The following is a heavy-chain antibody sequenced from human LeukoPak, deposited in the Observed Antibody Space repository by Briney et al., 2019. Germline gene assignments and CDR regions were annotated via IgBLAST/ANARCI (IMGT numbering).Heavy chain of an antibody. CDR3: AKDWANLGSGSYSETDY. D-gene: IGHD1-26*01. CDR2: MYSGGDT. CDR1: EFSVGYNY. Sequence: GGSLRLSCAASEFSVGYNYMTWVRQAPGKGLEWVALMYSGGDTHYAESVKGRFTISRDTSRNTLYLQMNSLRAEDTAVYYCAKDWANLGSGSYSETDYWGQGTLVTVSS. V-gene: IGHV3-66*01. J-gene: IGHJ4*02.